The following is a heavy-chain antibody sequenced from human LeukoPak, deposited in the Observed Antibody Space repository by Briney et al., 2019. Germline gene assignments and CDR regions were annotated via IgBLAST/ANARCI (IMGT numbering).Heavy chain of an antibody. CDR2: ISSSSAYI. Sequence: GGSLRLSCAASEFTFSSYNMNWVRQAPGKGLEWVSSISSSSAYIYYAGSVKGRFTISRDNAKNSLYLQMNSLRAEDTAVYYCAREMFWSGYFSNLHFDYWGQGTLVTVSS. CDR3: AREMFWSGYFSNLHFDY. CDR1: EFTFSSYN. D-gene: IGHD3-3*01. J-gene: IGHJ4*02. V-gene: IGHV3-21*01.